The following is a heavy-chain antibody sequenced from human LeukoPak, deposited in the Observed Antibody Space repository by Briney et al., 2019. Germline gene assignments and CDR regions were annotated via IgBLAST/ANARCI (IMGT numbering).Heavy chain of an antibody. J-gene: IGHJ6*03. CDR3: AKAAHMGYYYYYYMDV. D-gene: IGHD1-26*01. V-gene: IGHV3-43D*03. CDR1: GFTFDDYA. CDR2: ISWDGGST. Sequence: GGSLRLSCAASGFTFDDYAMHWVRQPPGKGLEWVSLISWDGGSTYYAESVKGRFTIARDNSKNSLYLQMNSLRAEDTALYYCAKAAHMGYYYYYYMDVWGKGNTVTASS.